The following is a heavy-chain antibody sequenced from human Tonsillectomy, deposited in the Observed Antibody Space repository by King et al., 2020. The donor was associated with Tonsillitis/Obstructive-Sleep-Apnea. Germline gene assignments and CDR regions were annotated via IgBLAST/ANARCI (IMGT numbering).Heavy chain of an antibody. Sequence: VQLVESGAEVKKPGESLKISCKGSGYSFTNYWIGWVRQMPGKGLEWMGIIYPGDSDTRYSPSFQGQVTISADKSISTAYLQWSSLKASDTAMYYCARHGGDYSNDYYYYMDVWGKGTTVTVSS. CDR1: GYSFTNYW. CDR3: ARHGGDYSNDYYYYMDV. V-gene: IGHV5-51*01. CDR2: IYPGDSDT. D-gene: IGHD4-11*01. J-gene: IGHJ6*03.